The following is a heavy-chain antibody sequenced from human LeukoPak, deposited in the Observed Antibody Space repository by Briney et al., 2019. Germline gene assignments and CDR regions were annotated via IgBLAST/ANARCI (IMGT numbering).Heavy chain of an antibody. CDR2: ISAYNGNT. CDR3: ARVVGSYYYDSGGSKASDY. J-gene: IGHJ4*02. V-gene: IGHV1-18*01. D-gene: IGHD3-22*01. CDR1: GYTFTSYG. Sequence: ASVKVSCKASGYTFTSYGISWVRQAPGQGLEWMGWISAYNGNTNYAQKLQGRVTMTTDTSTSTAYMELRSLRSDDTAVYYCARVVGSYYYDSGGSKASDYWGQGTLVTVSS.